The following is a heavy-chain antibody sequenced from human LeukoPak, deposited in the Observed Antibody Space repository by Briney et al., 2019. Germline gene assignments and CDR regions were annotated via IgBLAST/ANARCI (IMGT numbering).Heavy chain of an antibody. Sequence: PGGSLRLSCAASGFTFSSYSMNWVRQAPGKGLEWVSYISSSSSTIYYADSVKGRFTISRDNAKNSLYLQMNSLRAEDTAVYYCARDDGAQGGAFDIWGQGTMVTVSS. CDR3: ARDDGAQGGAFDI. V-gene: IGHV3-48*01. D-gene: IGHD2-15*01. CDR1: GFTFSSYS. J-gene: IGHJ3*02. CDR2: ISSSSSTI.